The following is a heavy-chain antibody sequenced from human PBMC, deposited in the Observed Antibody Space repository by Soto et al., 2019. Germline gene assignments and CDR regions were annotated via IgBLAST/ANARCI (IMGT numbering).Heavy chain of an antibody. D-gene: IGHD1-26*01. CDR1: GGYIISYY. V-gene: IGHV4-59*08. CDR2: IYYSGST. J-gene: IGHJ4*02. CDR3: ARRYGSAIDY. Sequence: SETLSVTCTVAGGYIISYYWSWIRQPPGKGLEWIGYIYYSGSTNYNPSLKSRVTISVDTSKNQFSLKLSSVTAADTAVYYCARRYGSAIDYWGQGTMVTVSS.